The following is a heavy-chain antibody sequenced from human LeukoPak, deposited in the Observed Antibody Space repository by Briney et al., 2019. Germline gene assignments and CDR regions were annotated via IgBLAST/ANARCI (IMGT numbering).Heavy chain of an antibody. CDR3: ARDRQRARTNDAFDI. CDR1: GGSVSSYY. V-gene: IGHV4-59*02. Sequence: ASETLSLTCTVSGGSVSSYYWSWIRQPPGKGLEWIGYIYYSGSTNYNPSLKSRVTISVDTSKNQFSLKLSSVTAADTAVYYCARDRQRARTNDAFDIWGQGTMVTVSS. CDR2: IYYSGST. J-gene: IGHJ3*02. D-gene: IGHD6-25*01.